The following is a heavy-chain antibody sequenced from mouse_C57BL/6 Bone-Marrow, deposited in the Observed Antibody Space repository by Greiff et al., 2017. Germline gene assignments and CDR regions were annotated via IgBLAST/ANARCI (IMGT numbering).Heavy chain of an antibody. J-gene: IGHJ2*01. CDR2: FDPETGGT. V-gene: IGHV1-15*01. CDR3: TRGLGHYFDY. Sequence: ESGAELVRPGASVTLSCKASGYTFTDYEMHWVKQTPVHGLEWIGAFDPETGGTAYNQKFKGKAILTADKSSSTAYMELRSLTSEDSAVYYCTRGLGHYFDYWGQGTTLTVSS. D-gene: IGHD4-1*01. CDR1: GYTFTDYE.